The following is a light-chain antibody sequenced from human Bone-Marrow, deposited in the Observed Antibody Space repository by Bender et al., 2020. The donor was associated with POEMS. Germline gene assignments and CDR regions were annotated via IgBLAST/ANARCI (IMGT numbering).Light chain of an antibody. J-gene: IGLJ3*02. CDR2: SSN. CDR3: AVWNDSLNGSV. Sequence: QSVLTQPPSASGTPGQRVTISCSGGSSNIGAHAVNWYQHLPGTAPKLLIYSSNRRPSEVPDRFSGSRSGTSASLAISGVQSEDEAVYYGAVWNDSLNGSVFGGGTNLTVL. V-gene: IGLV1-44*01. CDR1: SSNIGAHA.